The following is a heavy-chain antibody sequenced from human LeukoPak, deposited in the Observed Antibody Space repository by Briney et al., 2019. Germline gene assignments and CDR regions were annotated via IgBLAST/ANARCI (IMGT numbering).Heavy chain of an antibody. CDR2: TNHSRST. D-gene: IGHD6-13*01. Sequence: PSETLSLTCAVYGGSFSPYYWSWIRQPPDKGLEWIGETNHSRSTNYNPSLKSRVTISVDTSKNQFSLKLSSVTAADTAVYYCARVYTGSSWDYYYYMDVWGKGTTVTVSS. V-gene: IGHV4-34*01. CDR3: ARVYTGSSWDYYYYMDV. J-gene: IGHJ6*03. CDR1: GGSFSPYY.